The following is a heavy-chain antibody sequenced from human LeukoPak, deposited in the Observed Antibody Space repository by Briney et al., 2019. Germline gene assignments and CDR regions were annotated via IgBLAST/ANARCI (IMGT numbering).Heavy chain of an antibody. CDR2: IKSKTDGGTT. CDR3: TTDMDYYDSSGYFII. D-gene: IGHD3-22*01. CDR1: GFTFSNAR. V-gene: IGHV3-15*07. J-gene: IGHJ4*02. Sequence: PGGSLRLSCAASGFTFSNARINWVRHAPWKGLEWVGLIKSKTDGGTTDYAAPVKGRFTISRDDSKNTLYLQMNSLKTEDTAVYYCTTDMDYYDSSGYFIIWGQGTLVTVSS.